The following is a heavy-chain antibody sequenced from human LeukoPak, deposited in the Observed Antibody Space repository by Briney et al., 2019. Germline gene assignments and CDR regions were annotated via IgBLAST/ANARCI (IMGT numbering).Heavy chain of an antibody. V-gene: IGHV4-4*07. CDR2: IYTSGST. CDR3: ARIRDSSGYYLGAFDV. D-gene: IGHD3-22*01. CDR1: GGSISGYY. Sequence: SETLSLTCTVSGGSISGYYWSWIRQPAGKGLEWIGRIYTSGSTNYNPSLKSRVTMSLDTSKNQFSLNPTSVTAADTAVYSCARIRDSSGYYLGAFDVWGQGTMVTVSS. J-gene: IGHJ3*01.